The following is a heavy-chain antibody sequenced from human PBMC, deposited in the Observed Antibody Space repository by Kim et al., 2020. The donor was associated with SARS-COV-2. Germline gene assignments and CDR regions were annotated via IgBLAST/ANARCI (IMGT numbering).Heavy chain of an antibody. CDR3: AKDHYDILTGYRYWYFDL. Sequence: GGSLRLSCAASGFTFSSYAMSWVRQAPGKGLEWVSAISGSGGSTYYADSVKGRFTISRDNSKNTLYLQMNSLRAEDTAVYYCAKDHYDILTGYRYWYFDLWGRGTLVTVSS. D-gene: IGHD3-9*01. CDR2: ISGSGGST. CDR1: GFTFSSYA. J-gene: IGHJ2*01. V-gene: IGHV3-23*01.